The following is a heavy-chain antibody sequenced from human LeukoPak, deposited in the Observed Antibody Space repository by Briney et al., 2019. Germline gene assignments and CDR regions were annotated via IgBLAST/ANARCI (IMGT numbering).Heavy chain of an antibody. D-gene: IGHD2-21*02. CDR1: GFTFSSYW. J-gene: IGHJ4*02. CDR2: IKQDGSEK. CDR3: ARDRDAYCGGDCFPFDY. Sequence: GGSLRLSCAASGFTFSSYWMSWVRQAPGKGLEWVANIKQDGSEKYYVDSVKGRFTISRDNAKNSLYLQMNSLRAEDTAVYYCARDRDAYCGGDCFPFDYWGQGTLVTVSS. V-gene: IGHV3-7*01.